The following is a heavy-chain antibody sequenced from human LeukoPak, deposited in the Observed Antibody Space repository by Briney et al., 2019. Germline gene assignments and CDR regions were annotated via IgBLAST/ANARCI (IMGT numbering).Heavy chain of an antibody. CDR2: INPNSGGT. CDR1: GYTFTGHY. Sequence: ASVKVSCKASGYTFTGHYMHWVRQAPGQGLEWMGWINPNSGGTNYAQKFQGRVTMTRDTSISTAYMELSRLRSDDTAVYYCARERYSSSWSPSSFDYWGQGTLVTVSS. V-gene: IGHV1-2*02. CDR3: ARERYSSSWSPSSFDY. D-gene: IGHD6-13*01. J-gene: IGHJ4*02.